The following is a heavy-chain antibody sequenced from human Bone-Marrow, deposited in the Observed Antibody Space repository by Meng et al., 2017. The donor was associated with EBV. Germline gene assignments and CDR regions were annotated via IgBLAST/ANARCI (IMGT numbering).Heavy chain of an antibody. J-gene: IGHJ4*02. V-gene: IGHV1-8*01. CDR3: ASATNTAMVPTLTY. D-gene: IGHD5-18*01. CDR2: MNPNSGNT. Sequence: QVQMVQSGPEVKKPGASVKVSCKASGYTLTSYDINWVRQATGQGLEWMGWMNPNSGNTGYAQKFQGRVTMTRNTSISTAYMELSSLRSEDTAVYYCASATNTAMVPTLTYWGQGTLVTVSS. CDR1: GYTLTSYD.